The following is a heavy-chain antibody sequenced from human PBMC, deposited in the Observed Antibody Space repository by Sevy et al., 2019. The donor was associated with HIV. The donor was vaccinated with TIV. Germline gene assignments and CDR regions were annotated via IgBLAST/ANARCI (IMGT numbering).Heavy chain of an antibody. J-gene: IGHJ4*02. D-gene: IGHD2-2*02. CDR2: INHSGST. CDR3: ARGRDCSSTSCYTIDKKRGQYYFDY. CDR1: GGSFSGYY. V-gene: IGHV4-34*01. Sequence: SETLSLTCAVYGGSFSGYYWSWIRQPPGKGLEWIGEINHSGSTNYNPSLKSRVTISVDTSKNRFSVKLSSVTAADTAVYYCARGRDCSSTSCYTIDKKRGQYYFDYWGQGTLVTVSS.